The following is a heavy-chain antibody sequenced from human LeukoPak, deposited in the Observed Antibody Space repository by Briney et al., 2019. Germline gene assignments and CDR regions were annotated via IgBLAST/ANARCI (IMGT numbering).Heavy chain of an antibody. Sequence: GESLKISCKGSGYSFTSYWIGWVRQMPGKVLEWMGIIYPGDSDTRYSPSFQGQVTISADKSISTAYLQWSSLKASDTAMYYCARRYCSGGSCYSWFDPWGQGTLVTVSS. CDR2: IYPGDSDT. CDR1: GYSFTSYW. V-gene: IGHV5-51*01. CDR3: ARRYCSGGSCYSWFDP. J-gene: IGHJ5*02. D-gene: IGHD2-15*01.